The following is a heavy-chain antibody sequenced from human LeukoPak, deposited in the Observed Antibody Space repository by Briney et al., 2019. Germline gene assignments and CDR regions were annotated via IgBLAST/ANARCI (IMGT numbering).Heavy chain of an antibody. D-gene: IGHD3-22*01. V-gene: IGHV4-38-2*02. J-gene: IGHJ5*02. Sequence: SETLSLTCTVSSYSISSGYYWGWIRQPPGKGLEWIGSIYHSGSTYYNPSLKSRVTISLDTAKNQFSLKLRSVNGADTAVYYCARESPMIAPGNWFDPWGQGTLVTVSS. CDR2: IYHSGST. CDR3: ARESPMIAPGNWFDP. CDR1: SYSISSGYY.